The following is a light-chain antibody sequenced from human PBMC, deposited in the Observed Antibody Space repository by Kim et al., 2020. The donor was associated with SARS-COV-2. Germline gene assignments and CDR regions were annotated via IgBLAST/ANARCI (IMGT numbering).Light chain of an antibody. CDR2: DAA. CDR1: QRLGYN. Sequence: VSSGERATLSCRASQRLGYNLAWYQPGPAQAHRLLIYDAATRATAIPARFSGSGSGTEFTLTITSLQSEDFAVYYCQQYNNRSPYTFGQGTKVEI. J-gene: IGKJ2*01. V-gene: IGKV3-15*01. CDR3: QQYNNRSPYT.